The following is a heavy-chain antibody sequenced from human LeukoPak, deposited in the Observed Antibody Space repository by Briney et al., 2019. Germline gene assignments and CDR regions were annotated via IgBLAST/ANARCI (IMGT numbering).Heavy chain of an antibody. CDR3: ARVVWFGELRGMDV. Sequence: PSETLSLTCTVSGGSISSGGYYWSWIRQHPGKGLEWIGYIYYSGSTYYNPSLKSRVTISVDTSKNQFSLKLSSVTAADTAVYYCARVVWFGELRGMDVWGQGTTVTVSS. J-gene: IGHJ6*02. CDR2: IYYSGST. CDR1: GGSISSGGYY. V-gene: IGHV4-31*03. D-gene: IGHD3-10*01.